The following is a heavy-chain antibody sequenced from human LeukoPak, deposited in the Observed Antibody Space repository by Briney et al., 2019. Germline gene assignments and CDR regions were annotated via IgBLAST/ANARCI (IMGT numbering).Heavy chain of an antibody. D-gene: IGHD2-2*02. CDR3: ARQERRDTSPKGSFDI. V-gene: IGHV4-39*01. CDR1: GGSIISGSGSNY. J-gene: IGHJ3*02. Sequence: SETLSLTCTVSGGSIISGSGSNYWGWIRQPPGKGLEWIGSISSGGSTYYNPSLKSRVTIFVDTSKNQFSLTVSSVTAADTAVYYCARQERRDTSPKGSFDIWGQGTMVTVSS. CDR2: ISSGGST.